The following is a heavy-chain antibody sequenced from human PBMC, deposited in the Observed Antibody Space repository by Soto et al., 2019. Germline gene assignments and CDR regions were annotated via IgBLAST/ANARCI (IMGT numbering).Heavy chain of an antibody. CDR2: INAGNGNT. D-gene: IGHD6-19*01. CDR3: ARVAGYYYYYMDV. CDR1: GYTFTSYA. V-gene: IGHV1-3*01. Sequence: ASVKVSCKASGYTFTSYAMHWVRQAPGQRLEWMGWINAGNGNTKYSQKFQGRVTMTRNTSISTAYMELSSLRSEDTAVYYCARVAGYYYYYMDVWGKGTTVTVSS. J-gene: IGHJ6*03.